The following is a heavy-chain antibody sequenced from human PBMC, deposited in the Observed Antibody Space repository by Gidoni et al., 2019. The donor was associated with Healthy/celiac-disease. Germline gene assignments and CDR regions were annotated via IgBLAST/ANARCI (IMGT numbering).Heavy chain of an antibody. J-gene: IGHJ6*02. D-gene: IGHD2-15*01. CDR3: ASIRYCSGGSCSWNV. CDR1: GGSISSSNW. CDR2: IYHSGST. Sequence: QVQLQESGPGLVKPSGTLSLTCAVSGGSISSSNWWRWVRQPPGKGLEWIGEIYHSGSTNYNPSLKSRVTISVDKSKNQFSLKLSSVTAADTAVYYCASIRYCSGGSCSWNVWGQGTTVTVSS. V-gene: IGHV4-4*02.